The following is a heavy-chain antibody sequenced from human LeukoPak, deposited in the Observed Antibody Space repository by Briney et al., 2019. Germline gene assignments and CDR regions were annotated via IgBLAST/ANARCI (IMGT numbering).Heavy chain of an antibody. V-gene: IGHV1-69*04. Sequence: SVKVSCKASGGTFSSYAISWVRQAPGQGLEWMGRTIPILGIANYAQKFQGRVTITADKSTSTAYMELSSLRSEDTAVYYCARGVVVVPAAIDYWGQGTLVTVSS. J-gene: IGHJ4*02. D-gene: IGHD2-2*01. CDR1: GGTFSSYA. CDR2: TIPILGIA. CDR3: ARGVVVVPAAIDY.